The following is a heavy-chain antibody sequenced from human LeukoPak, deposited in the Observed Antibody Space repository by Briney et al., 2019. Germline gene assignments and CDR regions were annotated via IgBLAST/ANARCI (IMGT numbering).Heavy chain of an antibody. V-gene: IGHV1-69*05. CDR3: ARDRRDFKDDSSGYYYVGYFDY. CDR1: GGTFSSYA. CDR2: IIPIFGTA. Sequence: SVKVSCKASGGTFSSYAISWVRQAPGQGLEWMGRIIPIFGTANNAQKFQGRVTITTDESTSTAYLELSSLRSEDTAVYYCARDRRDFKDDSSGYYYVGYFDYWGQGTLVTVSS. D-gene: IGHD3-22*01. J-gene: IGHJ4*02.